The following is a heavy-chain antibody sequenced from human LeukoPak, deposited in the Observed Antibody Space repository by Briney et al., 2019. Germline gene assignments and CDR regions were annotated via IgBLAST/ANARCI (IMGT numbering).Heavy chain of an antibody. CDR2: ISGSGGST. J-gene: IGHJ4*02. Sequence: GGSLRLSCAASGFTFSSYAMSWVRQAPGKGLEWVSAISGSGGSTYYADSVKGRFTISRDNSKNTLYLQMNSLRVEDTAVYYCAKDRGRITMVRGVIIGCDYWGQGTLVTVSS. V-gene: IGHV3-23*01. CDR1: GFTFSSYA. D-gene: IGHD3-10*01. CDR3: AKDRGRITMVRGVIIGCDY.